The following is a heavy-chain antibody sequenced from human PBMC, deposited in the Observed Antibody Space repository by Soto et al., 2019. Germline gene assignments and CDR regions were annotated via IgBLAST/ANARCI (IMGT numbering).Heavy chain of an antibody. V-gene: IGHV3-11*01. CDR2: ISSSGSTM. CDR3: GRSPPPRVEFDY. J-gene: IGHJ4*02. Sequence: GSLRLSCTASGFTFSDYYMSWIRQAPGKGLEWVSYISSSGSTMYYADSVKGRFTISRDNAKNSLYLQMNSLRAEDTAVYYCGRSPPPRVEFDYWGQGTLVTVSS. CDR1: GFTFSDYY.